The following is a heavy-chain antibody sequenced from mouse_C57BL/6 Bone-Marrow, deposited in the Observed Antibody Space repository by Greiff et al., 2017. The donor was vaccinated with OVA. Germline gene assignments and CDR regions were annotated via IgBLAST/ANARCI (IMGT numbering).Heavy chain of an antibody. CDR3: ARRELQRGTWFAY. V-gene: IGHV1-61*01. Sequence: QVQLQQSGAELVRPGSSVKLSCKASGYTFTSYWMAWVKQRPGQGLEWIGNIYPCGSETHYNQKFKDKATLTVDKSSSTAYMQLSSLTSEDSTVYYCARRELQRGTWFAYWGQGTLVTVSA. CDR2: IYPCGSET. D-gene: IGHD1-1*01. J-gene: IGHJ3*01. CDR1: GYTFTSYW.